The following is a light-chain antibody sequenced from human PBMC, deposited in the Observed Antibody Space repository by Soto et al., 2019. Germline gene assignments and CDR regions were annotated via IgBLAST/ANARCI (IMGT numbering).Light chain of an antibody. Sequence: QSALTQPASASGSPGQSITISCTGTSSDVGGYNLVSWYQQHPGKAPKLIIFEVSDRPSGVSHRFSGSKSGNTASLTISGLQAEDEADYYCSSYTSSNTYGVFGGGTKLTVL. V-gene: IGLV2-14*02. CDR1: SSDVGGYNL. J-gene: IGLJ2*01. CDR3: SSYTSSNTYGV. CDR2: EVS.